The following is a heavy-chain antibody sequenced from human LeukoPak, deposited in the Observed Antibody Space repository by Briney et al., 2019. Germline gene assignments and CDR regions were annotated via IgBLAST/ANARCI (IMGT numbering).Heavy chain of an antibody. J-gene: IGHJ4*02. V-gene: IGHV1-58*02. CDR1: GFTFTSSA. CDR2: IVVGSDNT. D-gene: IGHD4-17*01. CDR3: AAPYGDYVGVDY. Sequence: SVKVSCKASGFTFTSSAMQWVRQARGQRLEWIGWIVVGSDNTNYAQKFQERVTITRDMSTSTAYMELSSLRSEDTAVYYCAAPYGDYVGVDYWGQGTLVTVSS.